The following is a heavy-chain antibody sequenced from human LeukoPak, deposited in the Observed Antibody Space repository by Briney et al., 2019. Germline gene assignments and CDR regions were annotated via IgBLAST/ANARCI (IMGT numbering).Heavy chain of an antibody. J-gene: IGHJ4*02. V-gene: IGHV5-51*01. CDR2: IFPDDSDT. Sequence: GESLKISCKGSGYNFARDWIGWVRQMPGKGLEWMGIIFPDDSDTIYSPSFQGQVTISADKSINTAYLQWSNLKASDSAIYYCARQESEMTTPANRYFDLWGQGTLITVSS. D-gene: IGHD5-24*01. CDR3: ARQESEMTTPANRYFDL. CDR1: GYNFARDW.